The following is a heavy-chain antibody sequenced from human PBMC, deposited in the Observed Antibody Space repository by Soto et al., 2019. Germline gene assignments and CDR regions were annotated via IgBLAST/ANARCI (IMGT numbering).Heavy chain of an antibody. CDR3: ARGSIVATSLTPFDY. CDR2: ISTSSSYI. Sequence: VQLVESGGGLVKPGGSLRLSCAASGFTFSSYSMNWVRQAPGKGLEWVSSISTSSSYIYYADSVKGRFTMSRDNAKNSLYLQMNSLRAEDTAVYYCARGSIVATSLTPFDYWGQGTLVTVSS. J-gene: IGHJ4*02. D-gene: IGHD5-12*01. V-gene: IGHV3-21*01. CDR1: GFTFSSYS.